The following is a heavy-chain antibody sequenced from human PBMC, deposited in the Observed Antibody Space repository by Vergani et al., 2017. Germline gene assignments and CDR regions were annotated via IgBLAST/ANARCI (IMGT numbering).Heavy chain of an antibody. V-gene: IGHV3-23*01. Sequence: EVQLLESGGGLVQPGGSLRLSCAASGFTFSSYAMSWVRQAPGKGLEWVSAISGSGGSTYYADSVKGRFTISRDNSKNTLYLQMNSLRAEDTAVYYCVLYCTNGVCGYYFDYWGQGTLVTVSS. J-gene: IGHJ4*02. CDR3: VLYCTNGVCGYYFDY. CDR2: ISGSGGST. CDR1: GFTFSSYA. D-gene: IGHD2-8*01.